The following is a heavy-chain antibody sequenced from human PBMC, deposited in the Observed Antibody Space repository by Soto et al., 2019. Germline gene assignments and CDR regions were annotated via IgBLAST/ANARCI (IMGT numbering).Heavy chain of an antibody. D-gene: IGHD3-10*01. J-gene: IGHJ6*02. Sequence: QVQLVQSGAEVKKPGASVKVSCKASGYTFTNYDINWVRQATGQGLEWMRWMSPNSGNTGYTQKLQGRVTMTRNTSISTAYMELSSLRSEDTAVYYCARYSMGSGGYYHHGMDVWGQGTTVTVSS. CDR3: ARYSMGSGGYYHHGMDV. CDR2: MSPNSGNT. CDR1: GYTFTNYD. V-gene: IGHV1-8*01.